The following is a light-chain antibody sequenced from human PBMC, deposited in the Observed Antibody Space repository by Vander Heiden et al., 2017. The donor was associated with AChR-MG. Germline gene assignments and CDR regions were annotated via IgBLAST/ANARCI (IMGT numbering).Light chain of an antibody. Sequence: QSALTQPASVSGSPGQSITISCTGTSSDVGGYDYVSWYQPYPGKAPKLMIYDVRNRPSGVSNRFSGSKSGNRASLTISGLQAEDEADYYCSSYTSSSDYVVFGGGTKLTVL. J-gene: IGLJ2*01. CDR3: SSYTSSSDYVV. CDR1: SSDVGGYDY. CDR2: DVR. V-gene: IGLV2-14*03.